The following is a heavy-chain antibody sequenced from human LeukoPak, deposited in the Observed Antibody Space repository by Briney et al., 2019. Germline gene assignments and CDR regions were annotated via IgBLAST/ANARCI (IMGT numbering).Heavy chain of an antibody. J-gene: IGHJ4*02. CDR2: ISYDGSNK. CDR3: AKDRGSGYDLYYFDY. V-gene: IGHV3-30*18. CDR1: GFTFSSYG. Sequence: GGSLRLSCAASGFTFSSYGMHWVRQAPGKGLEWVAVISYDGSNKYYADSVNGRFTISRDNSKNTLYLQMNSLRAEDTAVYYCAKDRGSGYDLYYFDYWGPGTLVTVSS. D-gene: IGHD5-12*01.